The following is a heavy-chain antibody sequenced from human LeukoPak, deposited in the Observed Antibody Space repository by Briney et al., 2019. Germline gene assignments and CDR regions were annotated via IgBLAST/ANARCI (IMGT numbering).Heavy chain of an antibody. Sequence: ASVKVSCKASGYTSTGYYMHWVRQAPGQGLEWMGWINPNSGGTNYAQKFQGRVTMTRDTSISTAYMELSRLRSDDTAVYYCARVYSGYDPDYYFDYWGQGTLVTVSS. CDR3: ARVYSGYDPDYYFDY. J-gene: IGHJ4*02. CDR2: INPNSGGT. CDR1: GYTSTGYY. V-gene: IGHV1-2*02. D-gene: IGHD5-12*01.